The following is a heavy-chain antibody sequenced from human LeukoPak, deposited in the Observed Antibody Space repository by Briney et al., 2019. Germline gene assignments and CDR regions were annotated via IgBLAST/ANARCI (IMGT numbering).Heavy chain of an antibody. D-gene: IGHD4-17*01. Sequence: SETLSLTCTVSGGSISSYYWSWIRQPAGKGLEWIGRIYTSGSTNYNPSLKSRVTMSVDTSKNQFSLKLSSVTAADTAVYYCARGVRGRGDYVPSTTTKYYYYYYMDVWGKGTTVTISS. CDR2: IYTSGST. CDR1: GGSISSYY. V-gene: IGHV4-4*07. CDR3: ARGVRGRGDYVPSTTTKYYYYYYMDV. J-gene: IGHJ6*03.